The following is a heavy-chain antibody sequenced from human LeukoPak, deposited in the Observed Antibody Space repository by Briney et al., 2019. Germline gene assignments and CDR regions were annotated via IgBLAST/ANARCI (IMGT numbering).Heavy chain of an antibody. V-gene: IGHV3-20*04. CDR1: GFTFDDYG. Sequence: GGTLRLSCAASGFTFDDYGMIWVRQAPAKGLEWVSGINWNGVSTGYADSVKGRFTISRDNAKNSLYLQMNSLRAEDTALYYCARAGDSSGYYLDGAFDIWGQGTMVTVSS. D-gene: IGHD3-22*01. CDR2: INWNGVST. CDR3: ARAGDSSGYYLDGAFDI. J-gene: IGHJ3*02.